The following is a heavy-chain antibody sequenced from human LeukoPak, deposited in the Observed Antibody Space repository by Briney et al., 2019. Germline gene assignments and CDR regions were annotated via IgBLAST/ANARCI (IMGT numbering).Heavy chain of an antibody. CDR3: AAIAPGTHAFDI. D-gene: IGHD2-21*01. CDR2: MYYSGNA. J-gene: IGHJ3*02. Sequence: PSETLSLTCTVSAGSISSGSYYWGWIRQPPGKGLEWIWSMYYSGNAYYNPSLKSRVTISVDTSKNQFSLKLSSVTAADTAVYYCAAIAPGTHAFDIWGQGTMVTVSS. V-gene: IGHV4-39*01. CDR1: AGSISSGSYY.